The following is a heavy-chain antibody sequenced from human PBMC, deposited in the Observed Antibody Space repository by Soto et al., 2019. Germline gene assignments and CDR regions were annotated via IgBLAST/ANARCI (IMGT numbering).Heavy chain of an antibody. CDR2: ISSSSSTI. CDR3: ARDNDYIWGSYRHRAFDI. V-gene: IGHV3-48*01. J-gene: IGHJ3*02. CDR1: GFTFSSYS. Sequence: EVQLVESGGGLVQPGGSLRLSCAASGFTFSSYSMNWVRQAPGKGLEWVSYISSSSSTIYYADSVKGRFTISRDNAKNSLYLQMNILRAEDTAVYYCARDNDYIWGSYRHRAFDIWGQGTMVTVSS. D-gene: IGHD3-16*02.